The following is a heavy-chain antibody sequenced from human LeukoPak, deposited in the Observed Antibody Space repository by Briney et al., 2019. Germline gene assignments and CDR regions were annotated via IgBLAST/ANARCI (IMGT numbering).Heavy chain of an antibody. CDR3: ARGSIADKPDAFDI. CDR1: GGSISSYY. D-gene: IGHD6-6*01. Sequence: SETLSLTCTVSGGSISSYYWSWIRQPPGKGLEWIGYIYYSGSTNYNPSLKSRVTISVDTSKNQFSLKLSSVTAADTAVYYCARGSIADKPDAFDIWGQGTMVTVSS. V-gene: IGHV4-59*12. CDR2: IYYSGST. J-gene: IGHJ3*02.